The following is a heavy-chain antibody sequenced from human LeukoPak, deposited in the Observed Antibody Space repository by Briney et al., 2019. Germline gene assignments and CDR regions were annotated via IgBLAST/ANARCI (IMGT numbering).Heavy chain of an antibody. J-gene: IGHJ3*02. V-gene: IGHV1-2*02. CDR1: GYTFTGYY. CDR2: INPNSGGT. Sequence: ASVKVSCKASGYTFTGYYMHWVRQAPGQGLEWMGWINPNSGGTNYAQKFQGRVTMTRDTSVSTAYMELSRLRSDDTAVYYCARDGVEGDQSAFDIWGQGTMVTVSS. D-gene: IGHD2-21*01. CDR3: ARDGVEGDQSAFDI.